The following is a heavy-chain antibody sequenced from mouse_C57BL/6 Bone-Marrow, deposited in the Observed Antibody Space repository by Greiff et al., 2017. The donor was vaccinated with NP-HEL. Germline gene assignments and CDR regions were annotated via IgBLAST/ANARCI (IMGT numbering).Heavy chain of an antibody. Sequence: EVMLVESGGDLVKPGGSLKLSCAASGFTFSSYGMSWVRQTPDKRLEWVATISSGGSYTYYPDSVKGRFTISRDNAKNTLYLQMSSLKSEDTAMYYCARQAIYYDHAWFAYWGQGTLATVSA. CDR1: GFTFSSYG. D-gene: IGHD2-4*01. V-gene: IGHV5-6*01. CDR3: ARQAIYYDHAWFAY. J-gene: IGHJ3*01. CDR2: ISSGGSYT.